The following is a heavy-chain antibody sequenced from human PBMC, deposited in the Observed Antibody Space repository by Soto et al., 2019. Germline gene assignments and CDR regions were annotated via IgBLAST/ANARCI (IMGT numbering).Heavy chain of an antibody. Sequence: GGSLRLSCAASGFTFSSYAMSWVRQAPGKGLEWVSAISGSGGSTYYADSVKGRFTISRDNSKNTLYLQMNSLRAEDTAVYYCAKEKVWGIAAAGTINYFDYWGQGTLVTVSS. J-gene: IGHJ4*02. CDR1: GFTFSSYA. V-gene: IGHV3-23*01. D-gene: IGHD6-13*01. CDR3: AKEKVWGIAAAGTINYFDY. CDR2: ISGSGGST.